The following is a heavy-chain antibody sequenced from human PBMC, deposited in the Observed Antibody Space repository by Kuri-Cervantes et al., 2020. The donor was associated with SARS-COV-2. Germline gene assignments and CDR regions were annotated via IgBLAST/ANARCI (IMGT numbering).Heavy chain of an antibody. CDR1: GYSISSGYY. V-gene: IGHV4-38-2*02. CDR2: IYYSGST. CDR3: ARQGGQLVLHWYFDL. Sequence: SETLSLTCTVSGYSISSGYYWGWIRQPPGKGLEWIGSIYYSGSTYYNPSLKSRATISVDTSKNQFSLKLSSVTAADTAVYYCARQGGQLVLHWYFDLWGRGTLVTVSS. J-gene: IGHJ2*01. D-gene: IGHD6-6*01.